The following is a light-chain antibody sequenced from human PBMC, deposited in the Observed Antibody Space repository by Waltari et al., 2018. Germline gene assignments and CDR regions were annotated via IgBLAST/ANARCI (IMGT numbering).Light chain of an antibody. J-gene: IGKJ4*01. CDR3: QQYNSYSLLT. CDR2: KAS. V-gene: IGKV1-5*03. Sequence: DIHITQSTSTLSTSVGDRVTITCRASQSISNWLAWYQQKPGKAPKLLIYKASTLESGVPSRFSGSGSGTEFTLTISSLQPDDFATYYCQQYNSYSLLTFGGGTKVEIK. CDR1: QSISNW.